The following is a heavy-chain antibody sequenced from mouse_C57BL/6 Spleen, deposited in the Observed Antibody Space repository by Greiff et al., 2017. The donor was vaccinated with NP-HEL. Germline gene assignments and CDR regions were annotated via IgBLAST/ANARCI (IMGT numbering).Heavy chain of an antibody. Sequence: QVQLQQPGAELVMPGASVKLSCKASGYTFTSYWMHWVKQRPGQGLEWIGEIDPSDSYTNYNQKFKGKSTLTVDKSSSTAYMQLSSLTSEDSAVYYCARRYGKGWYFDVWGTGTTVTVSS. CDR1: GYTFTSYW. CDR3: ARRYGKGWYFDV. D-gene: IGHD2-1*01. V-gene: IGHV1-69*01. J-gene: IGHJ1*03. CDR2: IDPSDSYT.